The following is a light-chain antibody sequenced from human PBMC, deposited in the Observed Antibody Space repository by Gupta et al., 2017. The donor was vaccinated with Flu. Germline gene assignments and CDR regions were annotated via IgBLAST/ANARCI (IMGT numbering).Light chain of an antibody. V-gene: IGLV3-19*01. CDR3: NSRDSRSPHYV. CDR2: GKN. Sequence: GQTDRITCQGDSLRGYYASWYQQKTGQAPGLVIYGKNHRPSGIPDRFTGSSSGSRASLTITGAQAEDGADYYCNSRDSRSPHYVFGTGTKVTVL. CDR1: SLRGYY. J-gene: IGLJ1*01.